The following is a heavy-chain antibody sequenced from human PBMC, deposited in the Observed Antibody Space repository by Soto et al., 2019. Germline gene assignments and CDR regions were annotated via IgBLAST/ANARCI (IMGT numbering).Heavy chain of an antibody. J-gene: IGHJ5*02. D-gene: IGHD6-6*01. CDR3: VKYRSTSRSEFDP. V-gene: IGHV3-23*01. CDR1: GFTFSSYP. Sequence: EVQLLESGGDLVLPGGSLRLSCAASGFTFSSYPMNWVRQAPGKGLEWVSGISGSGVRTNHADSVKGRFTISRDNSKNILYLQMNSLRAEDTAMYYCVKYRSTSRSEFDPWGRGTLVTVSS. CDR2: ISGSGVRT.